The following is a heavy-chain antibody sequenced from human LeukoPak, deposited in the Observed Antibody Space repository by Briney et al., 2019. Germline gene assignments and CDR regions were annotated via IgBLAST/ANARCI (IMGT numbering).Heavy chain of an antibody. Sequence: GASVKVSCKASGYTFTSYYMHWVRQAPGQGLEWMGIINPSGGSTGYAQKFQGRVTMTRNTSISTAYMELSSLRSEDTAVYYCARGRGSRWLVRLNWEGYNWFDPWGQGTLVTVSS. D-gene: IGHD6-19*01. J-gene: IGHJ5*02. CDR3: ARGRGSRWLVRLNWEGYNWFDP. CDR1: GYTFTSYY. V-gene: IGHV1-46*01. CDR2: INPSGGST.